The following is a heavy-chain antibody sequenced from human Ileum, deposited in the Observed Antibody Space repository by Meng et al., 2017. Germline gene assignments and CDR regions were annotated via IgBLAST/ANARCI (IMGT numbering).Heavy chain of an antibody. V-gene: IGHV3-11*01. D-gene: IGHD2/OR15-2a*01. J-gene: IGHJ5*02. CDR3: ARGTTYCNAVKCAYEP. CDR1: GFTFSDYF. CDR2: ISSSGGSI. Sequence: QVQLIQSGGGLVKPGGSLRLSCSASGFTFSDYFMSWIRQAPGEGLEWLSYISSSGGSIAYADSVKGRFTASRDNSKNALYLQMDSLRAEDTAVYYCARGTTYCNAVKCAYEPWGQGTLVTVSS.